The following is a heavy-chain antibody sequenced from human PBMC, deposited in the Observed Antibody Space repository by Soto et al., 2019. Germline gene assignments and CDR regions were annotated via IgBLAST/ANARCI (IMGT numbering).Heavy chain of an antibody. J-gene: IGHJ4*02. CDR1: GFTFSSCA. V-gene: IGHV3-30-3*01. CDR2: ISYDGSNK. Sequence: QVQLVESGGGVVQPGMSLRLSCAASGFTFSSCAMHWVRQAPGKGLEWVAVISYDGSNKYYADSVKGRFTISRDNSKKTLYLQMNSLRAEDTAVYYCARGGAMVNQYYFDYWGQGTLVTVSS. CDR3: ARGGAMVNQYYFDY. D-gene: IGHD5-18*01.